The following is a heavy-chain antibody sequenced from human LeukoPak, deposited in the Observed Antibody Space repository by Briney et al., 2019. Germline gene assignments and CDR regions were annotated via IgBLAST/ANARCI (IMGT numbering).Heavy chain of an antibody. Sequence: GGSLRLSCAASGFTFSSYAMHWVRQAPGKGLEWVAVISYDGSNKYYADSVKGRFTISRDNSKNTLYLQVNSLRAEDTAVYYCARDRSSYCSSTSCYEFPDYWGQGTLVTVSS. CDR1: GFTFSSYA. CDR3: ARDRSSYCSSTSCYEFPDY. V-gene: IGHV3-30*04. J-gene: IGHJ4*02. CDR2: ISYDGSNK. D-gene: IGHD2-2*01.